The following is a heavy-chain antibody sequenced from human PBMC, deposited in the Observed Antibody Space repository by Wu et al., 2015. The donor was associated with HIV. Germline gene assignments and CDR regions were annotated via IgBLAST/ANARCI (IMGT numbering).Heavy chain of an antibody. V-gene: IGHV1-8*01. CDR1: GYIFNSYD. CDR2: MNPNSGST. D-gene: IGHD1-14*01. CDR3: ARTRNYYLGMDV. Sequence: QVQLVQSGAEVKKPGASVRVSCKASGYIFNSYDINWVRQTPGQGLEWMGWMNPNSGSTGYAQKFQGRVTMTRDTSISTAYMILSGLTSEDTAVYYCARTRNYYLGMDVWGQGTTVTVSS. J-gene: IGHJ6*02.